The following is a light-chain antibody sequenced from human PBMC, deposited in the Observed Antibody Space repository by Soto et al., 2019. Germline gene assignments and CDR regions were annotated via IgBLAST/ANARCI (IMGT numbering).Light chain of an antibody. CDR3: MQALQTHWT. V-gene: IGKV2-28*01. CDR1: RSLLHSNGYNY. Sequence: EIVMTQSPLSLPVTPGHPAYISFRSIRSLLHSNGYNYLDWCLQKPGQSPQLLIYLGSNRASGVPDRFSGSGSGTDFTLKISRVEAEDVGVYYCMQALQTHWTFGQGTKVDIK. CDR2: LGS. J-gene: IGKJ1*01.